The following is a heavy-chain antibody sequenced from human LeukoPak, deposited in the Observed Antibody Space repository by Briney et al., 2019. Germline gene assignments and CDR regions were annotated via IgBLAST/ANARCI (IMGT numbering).Heavy chain of an antibody. CDR3: ARDNYNWGNDF. D-gene: IGHD3-16*01. J-gene: IGHJ4*02. V-gene: IGHV1-2*02. CDR1: GYTFTGYY. CDR2: INPNSGGT. Sequence: GASVKVSCKASGYTFTGYYMHWVRQAPGQGLEWMGWINPNSGGTNYAQKFQGRVTMTRDTSISTVYMELSRLRSDDTAVYFCARDNYNWGNDFWGQGALVTASS.